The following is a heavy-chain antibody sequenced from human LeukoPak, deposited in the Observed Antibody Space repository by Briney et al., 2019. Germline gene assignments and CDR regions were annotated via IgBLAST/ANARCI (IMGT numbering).Heavy chain of an antibody. CDR2: ISYDGSIN. CDR1: GFTFSSYG. J-gene: IGHJ4*02. Sequence: GGSLRLSCAASGFTFSSYGIHWVRQAPGKGLEWVALISYDGSINYYADSVKGRFAISRDNSKNTLYLQMNSLRAEDTAVYYCARGYGSGWYFDYWGQGTLVTVST. D-gene: IGHD6-19*01. CDR3: ARGYGSGWYFDY. V-gene: IGHV3-30*19.